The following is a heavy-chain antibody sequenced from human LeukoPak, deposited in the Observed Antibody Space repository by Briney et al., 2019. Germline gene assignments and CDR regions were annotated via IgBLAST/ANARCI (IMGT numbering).Heavy chain of an antibody. CDR1: GVSISNYY. D-gene: IGHD2-15*01. Sequence: SETLSLTCTVSGVSISNYYWSWIRQPPGKGLEWIGEINHSGSTNYNPSLKSRVTISVDTSKNQFSLKLSSVTAADTAVYYCARGVRRCSGGSCYRRPFDYWGQGTLVTVSS. V-gene: IGHV4-34*01. J-gene: IGHJ4*02. CDR2: INHSGST. CDR3: ARGVRRCSGGSCYRRPFDY.